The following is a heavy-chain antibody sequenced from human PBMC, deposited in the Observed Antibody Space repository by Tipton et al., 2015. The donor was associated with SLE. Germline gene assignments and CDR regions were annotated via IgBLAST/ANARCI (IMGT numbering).Heavy chain of an antibody. CDR1: GGSISSYY. CDR3: AGGIAARLAYYYYYMDV. Sequence: TLSLTCTVSGGSISSYYWSWIRQPPGKGLELIGYIYTSGSTNYNPSLKSRVTISVDTSKNQFSLKLSSVTAADTAVYYCAGGIAARLAYYYYYMDVWGKGTTVTVSS. D-gene: IGHD6-6*01. V-gene: IGHV4-4*08. J-gene: IGHJ6*03. CDR2: IYTSGST.